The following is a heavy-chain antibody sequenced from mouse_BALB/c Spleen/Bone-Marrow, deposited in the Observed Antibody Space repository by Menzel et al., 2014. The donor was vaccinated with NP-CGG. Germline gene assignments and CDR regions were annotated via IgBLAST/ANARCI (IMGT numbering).Heavy chain of an antibody. Sequence: VQLQQSGAELVRPGTSVKVSCKASGYAFTNYLIEWVKQRPGQGLEWIGVINPGSGGTNYNEKFKGKATLTADKSPSTAYMQLNSLTSDDSAVYFCARRDDAMDYWGQGTSVTVSS. D-gene: IGHD3-3*01. J-gene: IGHJ4*01. V-gene: IGHV1-54*03. CDR3: ARRDDAMDY. CDR1: GYAFTNYL. CDR2: INPGSGGT.